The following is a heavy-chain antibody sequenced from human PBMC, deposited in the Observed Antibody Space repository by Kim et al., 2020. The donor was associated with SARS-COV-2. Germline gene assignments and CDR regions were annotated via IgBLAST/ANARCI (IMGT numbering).Heavy chain of an antibody. D-gene: IGHD3-10*01. J-gene: IGHJ3*02. CDR3: ARRVRGVSDAFDI. Sequence: YAQKFQGRVTMTRNTSISTAYMELSSLRSEDTAVYYCARRVRGVSDAFDIWGQGTMVTVSS. V-gene: IGHV1-8*01.